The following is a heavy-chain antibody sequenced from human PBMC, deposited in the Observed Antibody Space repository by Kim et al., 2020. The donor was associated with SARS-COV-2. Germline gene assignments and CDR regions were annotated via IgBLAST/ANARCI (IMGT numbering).Heavy chain of an antibody. D-gene: IGHD3-10*01. J-gene: IGHJ6*02. CDR3: AKGSPTTVRNGMDV. V-gene: IGHV3-23*01. Sequence: YADSVKGRFTVSRDNSKNTLYLQMNSLRAEDTALYYCAKGSPTTVRNGMDVWGQGATVTVSS.